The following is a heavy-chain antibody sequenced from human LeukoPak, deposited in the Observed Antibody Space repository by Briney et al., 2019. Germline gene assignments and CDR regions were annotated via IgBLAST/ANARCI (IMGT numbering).Heavy chain of an antibody. CDR3: ANRRDGYNLYYFDY. D-gene: IGHD5-24*01. V-gene: IGHV4-39*01. CDR1: GGSISSGVYY. CDR2: FDYSGSI. J-gene: IGHJ4*02. Sequence: PSETLSLTCTVSGGSISSGVYYWGWIRQPPGKGLEWIGSFDYSGSIYYNPSLKSRVTISVYKSKNQFSLKVSSVAAAATAVYYCANRRDGYNLYYFDYWGQGILVTVSS.